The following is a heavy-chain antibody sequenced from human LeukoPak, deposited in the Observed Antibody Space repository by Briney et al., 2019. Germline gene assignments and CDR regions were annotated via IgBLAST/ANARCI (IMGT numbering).Heavy chain of an antibody. CDR2: ISSISSYI. J-gene: IGHJ4*02. CDR3: ARAAYDNSGYLTL. Sequence: PGGSLRLSCAASGFTFSSYSMNWVRQAPGKGLEGVSSISSISSYIYYADSVKGRFTVSRDNAKNSLYLQMNSLRAEDTAVYYCARAAYDNSGYLTLWGQGTLVTVSS. D-gene: IGHD3-22*01. V-gene: IGHV3-21*01. CDR1: GFTFSSYS.